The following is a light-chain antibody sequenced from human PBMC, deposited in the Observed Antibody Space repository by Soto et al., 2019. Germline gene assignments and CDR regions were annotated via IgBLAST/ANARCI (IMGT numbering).Light chain of an antibody. CDR1: QSVSSY. Sequence: EIVLTQSPGALSLSPGERATLSCRASQSVSSYLAWYQQKPGQAPRLLIYDASNRATGIPARFSGSGSGTDFILTISRLEPEDFAVYYCQQYGNSHFTFGPGTKVDIK. J-gene: IGKJ3*01. CDR2: DAS. CDR3: QQYGNSHFT. V-gene: IGKV3-20*01.